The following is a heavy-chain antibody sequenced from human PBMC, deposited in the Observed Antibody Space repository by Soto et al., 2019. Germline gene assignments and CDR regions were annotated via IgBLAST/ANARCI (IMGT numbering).Heavy chain of an antibody. CDR1: VGTFSSYT. J-gene: IGHJ4*02. Sequence: QVQLVQSGAEVKKPGSSVKVSCKASVGTFSSYTISWVRQAPGQGLEWMGRIIPILGIANYAQKFQGRVTIPADKSTSTAYMDLSSLRSEDTAVYYCARDTKLTGAFDYWGQGILVTVSS. CDR3: ARDTKLTGAFDY. CDR2: IIPILGIA. V-gene: IGHV1-69*08. D-gene: IGHD7-27*01.